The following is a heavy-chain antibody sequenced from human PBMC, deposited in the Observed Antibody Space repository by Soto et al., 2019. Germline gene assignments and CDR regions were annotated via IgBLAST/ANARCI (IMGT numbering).Heavy chain of an antibody. J-gene: IGHJ4*02. Sequence: QVQLQESGPGLVKPSQTLSLTCTVSGGSIRGGDYYWSWIRQHPGKGLEWIGYIFYSGNSFYHPALKSGVTISVDTSKNQFPLQLSSVTAADTAIYYCARLSSLYYNSDYGGYYFDYWGQGTLVSVSS. CDR1: GGSIRGGDYY. CDR2: IFYSGNS. CDR3: ARLSSLYYNSDYGGYYFDY. V-gene: IGHV4-31*03. D-gene: IGHD3-10*01.